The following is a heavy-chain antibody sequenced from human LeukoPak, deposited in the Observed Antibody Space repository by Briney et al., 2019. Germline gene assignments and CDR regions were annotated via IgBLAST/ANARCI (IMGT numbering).Heavy chain of an antibody. CDR3: ARDGGSYPAVFDY. Sequence: ASVKVSCKASGYTFTTYAMNWVRQAPGQGLEWMGWINPNSGGTNYAQKFQGRVTMTRDTSISTAYMELSRLRSDDTAVYYCARDGGSYPAVFDYWGQGTLVTVSS. V-gene: IGHV1-2*02. D-gene: IGHD1-26*01. J-gene: IGHJ4*02. CDR1: GYTFTTYA. CDR2: INPNSGGT.